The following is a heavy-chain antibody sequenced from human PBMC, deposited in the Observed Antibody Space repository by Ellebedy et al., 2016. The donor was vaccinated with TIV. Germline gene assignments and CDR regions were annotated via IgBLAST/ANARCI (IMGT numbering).Heavy chain of an antibody. J-gene: IGHJ2*01. CDR2: TTPSGGST. CDR1: EFSFSTYA. Sequence: PGGSLRLSCAASEFSFSTYAMSWVRQAPGEGLEWVSSTTPSGGSTYYADSVKGRFTISRDNSKNTLFLQMNSLRAEDTAVYYCAKGGSKSGYSFDLWGRGTLVTVSS. V-gene: IGHV3-23*01. CDR3: AKGGSKSGYSFDL. D-gene: IGHD3-3*01.